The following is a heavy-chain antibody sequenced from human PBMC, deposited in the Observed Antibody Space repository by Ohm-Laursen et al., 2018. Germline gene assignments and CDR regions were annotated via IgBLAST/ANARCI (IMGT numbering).Heavy chain of an antibody. CDR1: GYTFTGYY. Sequence: ASVKVSCKASGYTFTGYYMHWVRQAPGQGLEWMGWINPNSGGTNYAQKFQGRVTMTRDTSISTVYMELSSLRSEDTAVYYCARDIKGYYGMDVWGQGTTVTVSS. D-gene: IGHD3-10*01. CDR2: INPNSGGT. J-gene: IGHJ6*02. V-gene: IGHV1-2*02. CDR3: ARDIKGYYGMDV.